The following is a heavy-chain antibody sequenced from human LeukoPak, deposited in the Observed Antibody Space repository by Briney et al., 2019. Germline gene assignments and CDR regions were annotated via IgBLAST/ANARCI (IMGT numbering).Heavy chain of an antibody. CDR3: ARANGVFDY. V-gene: IGHV3-30*04. CDR2: VSYAGTIQ. Sequence: GRSLRLSCAASGFTFSSFAMHWVRQAPGKGLEWVAVVSYAGTIQYYADSVKDRFTVSRDNSKNTLYLQMNSLRAEDTAVYYCARANGVFDYWGQGTLVTVSS. D-gene: IGHD4-17*01. CDR1: GFTFSSFA. J-gene: IGHJ4*02.